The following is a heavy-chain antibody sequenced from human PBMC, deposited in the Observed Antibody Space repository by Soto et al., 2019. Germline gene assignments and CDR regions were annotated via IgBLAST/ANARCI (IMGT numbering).Heavy chain of an antibody. V-gene: IGHV2-5*02. CDR1: GFSLTTYGVG. J-gene: IGHJ4*02. D-gene: IGHD1-7*01. CDR3: ALRLTLNSDWNYGRFDY. Sequence: QITLKESGPTLVKPTQTLTLTCTFSGFSLTTYGVGVGWVRQPPEKALEWLALIYWDDDKRYSPSLKTRLTITKDTSKNHVVLTLTNMDPVDTATYYCALRLTLNSDWNYGRFDYWGQGILLTVSS. CDR2: IYWDDDK.